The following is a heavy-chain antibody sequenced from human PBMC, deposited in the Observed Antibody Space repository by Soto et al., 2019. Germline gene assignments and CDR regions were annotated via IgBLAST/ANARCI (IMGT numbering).Heavy chain of an antibody. J-gene: IGHJ4*02. D-gene: IGHD3-22*01. CDR1: GGSITSSNYF. V-gene: IGHV4-39*01. CDR2: IYYTGST. CDR3: ARNKDKTPMARALLITQLPFDH. Sequence: PSETLPRTCTVSGGSITSSNYFGGWIRQPPGKGLEWSGSIYYTGSTFYNPSLKSRVTISVDTPKNQFSLKLSSVTAADTAVYYCARNKDKTPMARALLITQLPFDHCGQGTLVTVSS.